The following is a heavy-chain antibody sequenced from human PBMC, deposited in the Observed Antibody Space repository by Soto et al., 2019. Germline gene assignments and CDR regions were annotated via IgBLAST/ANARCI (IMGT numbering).Heavy chain of an antibody. J-gene: IGHJ4*02. Sequence: SETLSLTCTVSGGSISSSSYYWGWIRQPPGKGLEWIGSIYYSGSTYYNPSLKSRVTISVDTSKNQFSLKLSSVTAADTAVYYCARLNCGGDCYPDYWGQGTLVTVSS. CDR1: GGSISSSSYY. D-gene: IGHD2-21*02. CDR2: IYYSGST. V-gene: IGHV4-39*01. CDR3: ARLNCGGDCYPDY.